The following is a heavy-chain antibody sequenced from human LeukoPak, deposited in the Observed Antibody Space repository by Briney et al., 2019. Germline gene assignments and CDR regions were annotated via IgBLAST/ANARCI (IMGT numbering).Heavy chain of an antibody. Sequence: GGSLRLSCAASGFTFSTYNMNWVRQAPGKGLEWVSAISGSGGSTYHADSVKGRFTISRDNSKNTLYLQMNSLRAEDTAVYYCAKDGGSTVTTPGPPHWGQGTLVTVSS. D-gene: IGHD4-17*01. J-gene: IGHJ4*02. V-gene: IGHV3-23*01. CDR3: AKDGGSTVTTPGPPH. CDR2: ISGSGGST. CDR1: GFTFSTYN.